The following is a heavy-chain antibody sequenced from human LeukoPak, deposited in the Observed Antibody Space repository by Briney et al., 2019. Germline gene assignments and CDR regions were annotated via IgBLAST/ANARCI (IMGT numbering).Heavy chain of an antibody. CDR1: GGSISSGGYY. J-gene: IGHJ4*02. V-gene: IGHV4-31*03. D-gene: IGHD3-22*01. CDR2: IYYSGST. CDR3: ARRSDYYDSSGDYHGYYFDY. Sequence: SQTLSLTCTVSGGSISSGGYYWSWIRQHPGKGLEWIGYIYYSGSTYYNPSLKSRVTISVDTSKNQFSLKLSSVTAADTAVYYCARRSDYYDSSGDYHGYYFDYWGQGTLVTVSS.